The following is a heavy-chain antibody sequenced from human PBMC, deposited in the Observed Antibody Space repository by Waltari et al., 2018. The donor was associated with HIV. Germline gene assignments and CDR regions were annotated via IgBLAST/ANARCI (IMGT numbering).Heavy chain of an antibody. V-gene: IGHV3-30*18. J-gene: IGHJ4*02. CDR3: AKDLSYGTDWPYFDK. Sequence: QVQLAESGGGVVQPGRSLKLPCAASGFALGGFDMLWVRQAPGKGLEWVALISFDGKKEYYSDSVKGRFTISRDNSGSRLFLQMNNLRPEDTGVYFCAKDLSYGTDWPYFDKRGQGTLVTVSS. CDR1: GFALGGFD. D-gene: IGHD2-8*02. CDR2: ISFDGKKE.